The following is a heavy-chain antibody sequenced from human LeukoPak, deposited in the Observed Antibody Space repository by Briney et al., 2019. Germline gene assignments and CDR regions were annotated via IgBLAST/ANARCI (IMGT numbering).Heavy chain of an antibody. CDR2: IRYDGSNK. V-gene: IGHV3-30*02. CDR1: GFTFSSYG. CDR3: ASLYSSSSPLDAFDI. J-gene: IGHJ3*02. D-gene: IGHD6-6*01. Sequence: GGSLRLSCAASGFTFSSYGMHWVRQAPGKGLEWVAFIRYDGSNKYYADSVKGRFTISRDNSKNTLYLQMNSLRAEDTAVYYCASLYSSSSPLDAFDIWGQGTMVTVSS.